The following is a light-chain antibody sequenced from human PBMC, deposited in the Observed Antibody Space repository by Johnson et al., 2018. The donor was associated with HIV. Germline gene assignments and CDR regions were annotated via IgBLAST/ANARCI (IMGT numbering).Light chain of an antibody. CDR2: ENN. Sequence: QSALTQPPSVSAAPGQKVTISCSGSSSNIGNNYVSWYQQLPGTAPKLLIYENNKRPSGIPDRFSGSKSGTSATLGITGLQTGDEADYYCGKWDSSLSAYVCGTGTKVTVL. CDR1: SSNIGNNY. V-gene: IGLV1-51*02. CDR3: GKWDSSLSAYV. J-gene: IGLJ1*01.